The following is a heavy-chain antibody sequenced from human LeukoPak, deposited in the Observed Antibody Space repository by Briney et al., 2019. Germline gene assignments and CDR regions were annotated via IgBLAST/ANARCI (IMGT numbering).Heavy chain of an antibody. V-gene: IGHV7-4-1*02. CDR2: INTNTGNP. J-gene: IGHJ6*03. D-gene: IGHD3-3*01. CDR1: GYTFTSYA. Sequence: GASVKVSCKASGYTFTSYAMNWVRQAPGQGLEWMGWINTNTGNPTYAQGFTGRFVFSLDTSVSTAYLQISSLKAEDTAVYYCARGPQFFGVVIINYYYYMDVWGKGTTVTVSS. CDR3: ARGPQFFGVVIINYYYYMDV.